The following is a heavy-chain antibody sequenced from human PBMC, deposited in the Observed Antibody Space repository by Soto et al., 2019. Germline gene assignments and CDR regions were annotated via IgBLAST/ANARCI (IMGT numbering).Heavy chain of an antibody. CDR3: ARDYSITGAFDI. D-gene: IGHD4-4*01. CDR1: GFTFSSYA. J-gene: IGHJ3*02. Sequence: GGSLRLSCAASGFTFSSYAMSWVRQAPGKGLEWVSAISGSGGSTYYADSVKGRFTISRDNSKNTLYLQMNSLRAEDTAVYYCARDYSITGAFDIWGQGTMVTVSS. V-gene: IGHV3-23*01. CDR2: ISGSGGST.